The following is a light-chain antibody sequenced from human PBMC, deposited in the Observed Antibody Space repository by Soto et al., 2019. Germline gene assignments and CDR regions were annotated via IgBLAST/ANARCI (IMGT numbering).Light chain of an antibody. V-gene: IGLV2-8*01. CDR1: SSDVGGYQY. J-gene: IGLJ1*01. CDR2: AVN. Sequence: QSALTQPPSASGSPGQSVTISCTGTSSDVGGYQYVSWYQQYPGKAPKPMIYAVNKRPSGVPDRFSGSRCGNTGSLTAPGLQAEDEADYYCSSYAGSNNNVFGTGTKGPVL. CDR3: SSYAGSNNNV.